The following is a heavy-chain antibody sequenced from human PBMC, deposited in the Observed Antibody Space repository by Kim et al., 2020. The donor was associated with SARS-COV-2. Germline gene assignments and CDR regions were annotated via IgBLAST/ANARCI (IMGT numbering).Heavy chain of an antibody. CDR1: GGSFSGYY. J-gene: IGHJ6*02. D-gene: IGHD3-10*01. CDR3: ARGRYYGSGSYYMGTGRTYYYYYYGMDV. CDR2: INHSGST. Sequence: SETLSLTCAVYGGSFSGYYWSWIRQPPGKGLEWIGEINHSGSTNYNPSLKSGVTISVDTSKNQFSLKLSSVTAADTAVYYCARGRYYGSGSYYMGTGRTYYYYYYGMDVWGQGTTVTVSS. V-gene: IGHV4-34*01.